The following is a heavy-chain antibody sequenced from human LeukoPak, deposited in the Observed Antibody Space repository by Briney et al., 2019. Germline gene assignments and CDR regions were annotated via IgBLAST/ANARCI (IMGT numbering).Heavy chain of an antibody. V-gene: IGHV3-13*01. CDR2: IGTAGDT. CDR1: GFAVSNNY. D-gene: IGHD6-13*01. CDR3: ARVYSSSWEYYFDY. J-gene: IGHJ4*02. Sequence: QPGGSLRLSCAASGFAVSNNYMSWVRQAPGKGLEWVSAIGTAGDTYYPGSVKGRFTISRENAKNSLYLQMNSLRAGDTAVYYCARVYSSSWEYYFDYWGQGTLVTVSS.